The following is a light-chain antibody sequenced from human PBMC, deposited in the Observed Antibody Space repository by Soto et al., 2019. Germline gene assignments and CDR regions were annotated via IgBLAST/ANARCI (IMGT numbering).Light chain of an antibody. CDR2: TDN. Sequence: QSVLTQPPSASGIPGQRVTISCSGTSSNIGSNAVNWYQQLPGTAPKLLIYTDNQRPSGVPDRFSGSKSGTSASLAISGLQSEDEADYYCAAWHDSLNGQVFGTGTKLTVL. CDR3: AAWHDSLNGQV. J-gene: IGLJ1*01. V-gene: IGLV1-44*01. CDR1: SSNIGSNA.